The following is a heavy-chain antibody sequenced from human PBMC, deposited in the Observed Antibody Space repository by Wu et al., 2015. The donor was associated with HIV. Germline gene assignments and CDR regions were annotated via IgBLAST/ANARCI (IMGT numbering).Heavy chain of an antibody. J-gene: IGHJ4*02. Sequence: QVQLIQFGAEVKEPGSSVRVTCKASGDGFTSYAVSWVRQAPGQGLEWMGGINPLFGTTKHTQKFQDRVTFTTDESTSTAYMRLSSLRSEDTAVYYCASPRSPGFSSAWPTYFDYWGQGTLVTVSS. V-gene: IGHV1-69*05. CDR2: INPLFGTT. CDR3: ASPRSPGFSSAWPTYFDY. CDR1: GDGFTSYA. D-gene: IGHD6-19*01.